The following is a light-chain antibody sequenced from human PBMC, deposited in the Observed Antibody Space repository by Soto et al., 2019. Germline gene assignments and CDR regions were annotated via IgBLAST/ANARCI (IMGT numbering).Light chain of an antibody. CDR1: QNVGSN. CDR2: GAS. J-gene: IGKJ5*01. V-gene: IGKV3D-15*01. CDR3: QQYNDWPIT. Sequence: EIVMTQSPATLSVSPGERATLSCRASQNVGSNLAWYQQKPGRAPRLVIYGASTRATDIPARFSGSGSVTEFTLTISSLQSEDFAVYYCQQYNDWPITFGQGTRLEMK.